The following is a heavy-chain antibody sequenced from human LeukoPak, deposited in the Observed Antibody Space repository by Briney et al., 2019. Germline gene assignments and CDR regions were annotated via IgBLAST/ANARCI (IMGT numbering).Heavy chain of an antibody. V-gene: IGHV3-49*04. Sequence: PGRSLRLSCTASGFTFGDYAMSWVRQAPGKGLEWVGFIRSKAYGGTTEYAASVKGRFTISRDDSKSTAYLQMNSLKTEDTAVYYCTRVRDYDILTGYSFSYFDYWGQGTLVTVSS. CDR1: GFTFGDYA. J-gene: IGHJ4*02. D-gene: IGHD3-9*01. CDR3: TRVRDYDILTGYSFSYFDY. CDR2: IRSKAYGGTT.